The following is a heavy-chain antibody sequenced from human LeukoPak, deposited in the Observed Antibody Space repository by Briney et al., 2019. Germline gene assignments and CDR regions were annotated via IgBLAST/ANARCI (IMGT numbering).Heavy chain of an antibody. V-gene: IGHV4-30-4*01. CDR1: GGSISSGDYY. CDR2: IYYSGST. D-gene: IGHD4-23*01. J-gene: IGHJ3*02. CDR3: ARVPLRWGDAFDI. Sequence: SETLSLTCTVSGGSISSGDYYWSWLRQPPGKGLEWIGYIYYSGSTYYNPSLKSRVTISVDTSKNQFSLKLSSVTAADTAVYYCARVPLRWGDAFDIWGQGTMVIVSS.